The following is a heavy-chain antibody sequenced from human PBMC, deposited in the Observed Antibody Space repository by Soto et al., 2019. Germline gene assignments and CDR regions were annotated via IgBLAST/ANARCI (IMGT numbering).Heavy chain of an antibody. CDR2: IWYDGRDS. Sequence: QVQLVESGGGVVQPGTSLRLSCAASGFTFSGNGMHWVRQAPGKGLEWVAFIWYDGRDSDYIDSVKGRFTISRDNSRNTLYLEMNSLRAEDTAVYYCASFVGSDSSGCFDYWGQGTPVTVSS. CDR1: GFTFSGNG. J-gene: IGHJ4*02. CDR3: ASFVGSDSSGCFDY. D-gene: IGHD3-22*01. V-gene: IGHV3-33*01.